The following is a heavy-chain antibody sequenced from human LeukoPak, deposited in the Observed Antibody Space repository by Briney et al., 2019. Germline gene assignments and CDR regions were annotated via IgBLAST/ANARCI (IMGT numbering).Heavy chain of an antibody. Sequence: SQTLSLTCTVSGGSISSGSYYGSWIRQPAGKGLEWIGRIYTSGSTNYNPSLKSRVTISVDTSKNQFSLKLSSVTAADTAVYYCARGGSSHHAGIWGQGTMVTVSS. V-gene: IGHV4-61*02. CDR2: IYTSGST. CDR1: GGSISSGSYY. J-gene: IGHJ3*02. CDR3: ARGGSSHHAGI. D-gene: IGHD6-13*01.